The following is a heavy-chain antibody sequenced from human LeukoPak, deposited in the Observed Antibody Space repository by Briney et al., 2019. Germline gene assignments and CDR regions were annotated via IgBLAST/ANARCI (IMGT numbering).Heavy chain of an antibody. CDR2: IHPSSGGT. CDR1: GYTFTSNY. Sequence: ASVNVSCKASGYTFTSNYIHWVRQAPGQGLEWVGRIHPSSGGTEYAQNFQGRVTVTRDTSITTAYMELNRLTSDDTAVYYCARNYGDLDYWGQGTLVTVSS. J-gene: IGHJ4*02. D-gene: IGHD4-17*01. CDR3: ARNYGDLDY. V-gene: IGHV1-2*06.